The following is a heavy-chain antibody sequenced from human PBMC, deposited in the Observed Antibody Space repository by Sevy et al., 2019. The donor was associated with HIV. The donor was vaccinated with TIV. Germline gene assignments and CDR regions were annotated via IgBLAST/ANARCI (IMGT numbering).Heavy chain of an antibody. CDR2: IKQDESEK. J-gene: IGHJ4*02. CDR3: AREVGGFNWRPYYFDS. CDR1: GFTFTDYW. V-gene: IGHV3-7*01. Sequence: GGSLRLSCAASGFTFTDYWMSWVRQTPGKGLEWVATIKQDESEKYYVDSVKGRFAISRDNGKNSVSLRMSGQRVEDTALYYCAREVGGFNWRPYYFDSWGQGTLVTVSS. D-gene: IGHD3-3*01.